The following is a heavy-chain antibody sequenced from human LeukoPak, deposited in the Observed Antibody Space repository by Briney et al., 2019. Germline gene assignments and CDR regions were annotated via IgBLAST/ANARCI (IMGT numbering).Heavy chain of an antibody. D-gene: IGHD5-18*01. J-gene: IGHJ4*02. V-gene: IGHV3-9*01. CDR1: GFTFDDYA. CDR3: AKDRGYSYGGIDY. Sequence: GGSLRLSCAASGFTFDDYAMHWVRQAPGKGLEWVSGISWISGSIGYADSVKGRFTIPRDNAKNSLYLQMNSLRAEDTALYYCAKDRGYSYGGIDYWGQGTLVTVSS. CDR2: ISWISGSI.